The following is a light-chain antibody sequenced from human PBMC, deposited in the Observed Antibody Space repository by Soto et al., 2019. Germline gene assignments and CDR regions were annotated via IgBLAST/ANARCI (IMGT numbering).Light chain of an antibody. J-gene: IGKJ3*01. CDR1: QGISNY. V-gene: IGKV1-27*01. CDR2: AAS. Sequence: DIQMTQSPSSLSASVGDRVTITCRASQGISNYLAWYQQKPGKVPKILIYAASTLQSGVPSRFSGSRSGTDFTLTISSLQLEDVVIYYCQKYNSAPFTFGPGTKVDIK. CDR3: QKYNSAPFT.